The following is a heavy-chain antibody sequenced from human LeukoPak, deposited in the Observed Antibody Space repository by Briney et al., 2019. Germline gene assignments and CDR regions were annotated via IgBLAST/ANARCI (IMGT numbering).Heavy chain of an antibody. Sequence: PSETLSLTCTVSGGSISSHYWSWIRQPPRKGLEWIGYIYYSGSTNYNPSLKSRVTISVDTSKNQFSLKLSSETAADTAVYYCARDVDYYDSSGYYHWFDPWGQGTLVTVSS. CDR1: GGSISSHY. CDR2: IYYSGST. J-gene: IGHJ5*02. D-gene: IGHD3-22*01. CDR3: ARDVDYYDSSGYYHWFDP. V-gene: IGHV4-59*11.